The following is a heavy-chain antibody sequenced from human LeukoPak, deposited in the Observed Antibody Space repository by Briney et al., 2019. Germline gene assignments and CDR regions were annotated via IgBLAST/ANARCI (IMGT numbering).Heavy chain of an antibody. D-gene: IGHD6-13*01. V-gene: IGHV4-31*03. J-gene: IGHJ4*02. CDR3: ARVTPAAEDY. Sequence: SETLSLTCTVSGVSISSGGYYWRWLRQHPGKGLEWIGYIYYSGSTYYNPSLKSRVTISVDTSKNQFSLKLSSVTAADTAVYYCARVTPAAEDYWGQGTLVTVSS. CDR1: GVSISSGGYY. CDR2: IYYSGST.